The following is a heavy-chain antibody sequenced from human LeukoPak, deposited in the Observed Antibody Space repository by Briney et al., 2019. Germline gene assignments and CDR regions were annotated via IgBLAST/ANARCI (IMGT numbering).Heavy chain of an antibody. CDR2: INNDGTRT. V-gene: IGHV3-74*01. J-gene: IGHJ4*02. CDR1: GFTFNNYW. CDR3: AKGRKTIVVVPAYFDY. D-gene: IGHD2-2*01. Sequence: PGGSLRLSCAASGFTFNNYWMHWVRQVPGKGLVWVSRINNDGTRTNYVDSAKGRFTISRDNAKNTLFLQMNSLGAEDSAVYYCAKGRKTIVVVPAYFDYWGQGTLVTVSS.